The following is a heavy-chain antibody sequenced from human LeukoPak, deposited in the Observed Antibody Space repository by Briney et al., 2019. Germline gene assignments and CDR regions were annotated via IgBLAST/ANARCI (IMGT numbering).Heavy chain of an antibody. V-gene: IGHV3-74*01. J-gene: IGHJ4*02. Sequence: GGSLRLSCAASGFTFSSSWMHWVRQAPGKGLGWVLRINSDGSSTSYADSVKGRFTISRDNAKNTLYLQMNSLRAEDTAVYYCARALGSNSDYWGQGTLVTVSS. CDR1: GFTFSSSW. D-gene: IGHD1-26*01. CDR2: INSDGSST. CDR3: ARALGSNSDY.